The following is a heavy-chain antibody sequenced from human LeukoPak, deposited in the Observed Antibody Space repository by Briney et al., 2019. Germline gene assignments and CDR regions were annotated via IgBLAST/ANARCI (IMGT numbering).Heavy chain of an antibody. CDR3: ARARYSGYEEYYFDY. CDR1: GDSITSSSFY. J-gene: IGHJ4*02. CDR2: IYYSGST. Sequence: SETLSLTCTVSGDSITSSSFYWAWIRQPPGKGLEWIGTIYYSGSTYYNPSLKSRVTISVDTSKNQFSLKLSSVTAADTAVYYCARARYSGYEEYYFDYWGQGTLVTVSS. V-gene: IGHV4-39*07. D-gene: IGHD5-12*01.